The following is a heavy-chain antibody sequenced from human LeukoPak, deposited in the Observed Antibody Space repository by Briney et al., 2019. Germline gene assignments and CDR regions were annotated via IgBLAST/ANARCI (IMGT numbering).Heavy chain of an antibody. CDR1: GYTFTSYD. CDR3: ARVNKYYDFWSGYSRDLDY. D-gene: IGHD3-3*01. Sequence: WASVKVSCKASGYTFTSYDINWVRQATGQGLEWMGWMNPNSGNTGYAQKFQGRVTMTRNTSISTAYMELSSLRSEDTAVYYCARVNKYYDFWSGYSRDLDYWGQGTLVIASS. J-gene: IGHJ4*02. CDR2: MNPNSGNT. V-gene: IGHV1-8*01.